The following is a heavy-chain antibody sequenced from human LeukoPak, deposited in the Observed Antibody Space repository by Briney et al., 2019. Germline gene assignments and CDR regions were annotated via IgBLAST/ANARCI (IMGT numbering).Heavy chain of an antibody. V-gene: IGHV3-48*02. CDR3: ARGRGLTLSYHYFDY. D-gene: IGHD3-10*01. CDR1: GFTFSPLG. CDR2: ISGGTSTT. J-gene: IGHJ4*02. Sequence: PGGSLRLSCAASGFTFSPLGMNWVRQAPGRGLEWVSYISGGTSTTYYADSVKGRFTISRDNAKNSLYLQLNSPRDEDTAVYYCARGRGLTLSYHYFDYWGQGTLVTVSS.